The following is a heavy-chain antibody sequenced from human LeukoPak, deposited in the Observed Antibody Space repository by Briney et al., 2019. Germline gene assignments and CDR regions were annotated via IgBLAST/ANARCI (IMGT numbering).Heavy chain of an antibody. CDR3: ARGLYRSTSCYSW. J-gene: IGHJ4*02. CDR2: ISSSGSTI. Sequence: GGSVRLSCAASGVTFSDYYISWIRQAPGKGLEWVSYISSSGSTIYYADSVKGRFTISRDNARNSLYLQMNSLRAEDTAVYYCARGLYRSTSCYSWWGQGTLVTVSS. V-gene: IGHV3-11*01. D-gene: IGHD2-2*01. CDR1: GVTFSDYY.